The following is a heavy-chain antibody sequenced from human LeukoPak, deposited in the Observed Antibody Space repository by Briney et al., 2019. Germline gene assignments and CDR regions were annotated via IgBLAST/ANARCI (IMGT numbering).Heavy chain of an antibody. V-gene: IGHV3-7*01. CDR1: GFTFSNYA. Sequence: PGGSPRLSCAASGFTFSNYAMSWVRQAPGKGLEWVANIKQDGSEKYYVDSVKGRFTISRDNAKNSLYLQMNSLRAEDTAVYYCARVRRYGYYYYYYMDVWGKGTTVTISS. D-gene: IGHD5-18*01. CDR3: ARVRRYGYYYYYYMDV. J-gene: IGHJ6*03. CDR2: IKQDGSEK.